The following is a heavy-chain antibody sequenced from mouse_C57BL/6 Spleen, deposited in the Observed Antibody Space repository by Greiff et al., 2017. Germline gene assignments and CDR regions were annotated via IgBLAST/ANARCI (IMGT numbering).Heavy chain of an antibody. CDR2: INPNNGGT. CDR3: ARRDYGSSYDWYFDV. Sequence: EVKVVESGPELVKPGASVKMSCKASGYTFTDYNMHWVKQSHGKSLEWIGYINPNNGGTSYNQKFKGKATLTVNKSSSTAYMELRSLTSEDSAVYYCARRDYGSSYDWYFDVWGTGTTVTVSS. CDR1: GYTFTDYN. D-gene: IGHD1-1*01. J-gene: IGHJ1*03. V-gene: IGHV1-22*01.